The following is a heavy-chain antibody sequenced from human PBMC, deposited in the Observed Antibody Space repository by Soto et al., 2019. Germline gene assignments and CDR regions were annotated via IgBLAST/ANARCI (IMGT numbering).Heavy chain of an antibody. Sequence: QITFKESGPTLVKPTQTLTLTCTISGFSLSTSGVGVGWIRQPPGKALEWLALIYWDDVQRYSPSLKTRLTITKDTSRNQVVLTMTNMDPVDTATYYCAHSPCSGGTCYLFDYWGQGMLVTVSS. V-gene: IGHV2-5*02. J-gene: IGHJ4*02. CDR3: AHSPCSGGTCYLFDY. CDR1: GFSLSTSGVG. D-gene: IGHD2-15*01. CDR2: IYWDDVQ.